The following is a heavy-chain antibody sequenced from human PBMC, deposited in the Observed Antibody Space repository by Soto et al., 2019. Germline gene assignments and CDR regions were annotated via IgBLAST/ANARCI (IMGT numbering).Heavy chain of an antibody. CDR3: ARDSSSPAYFHY. V-gene: IGHV5-51*01. CDR2: IYPGDSDT. CDR1: GYSFTSYW. D-gene: IGHD6-6*01. J-gene: IGHJ4*02. Sequence: GESLKISCKGSGYSFTSYWIGWVRQLPGKGLEWMGIIYPGDSDTRYRPSFQGQVTISADKSISTAYLQWSSLKASDTAMYYCARDSSSPAYFHYRGKGTLVSGSS.